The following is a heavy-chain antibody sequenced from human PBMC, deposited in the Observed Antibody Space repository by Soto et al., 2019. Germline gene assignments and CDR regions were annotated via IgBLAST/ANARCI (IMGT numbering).Heavy chain of an antibody. CDR1: GFLFNSYG. J-gene: IGHJ6*03. D-gene: IGHD3-10*01. V-gene: IGHV3-21*01. CDR2: ISSTSTYI. CDR3: TRVSGLQRGYYYYYMDV. Sequence: PGGSLRLSCAASGFLFNSYGMNWVRLSPGRGLEWISSISSTSTYIEYADSVKGRFIISRDNAENSLFLQMNSLRAEDTAVYYCTRVSGLQRGYYYYYMDVWGKGTTVTVSS.